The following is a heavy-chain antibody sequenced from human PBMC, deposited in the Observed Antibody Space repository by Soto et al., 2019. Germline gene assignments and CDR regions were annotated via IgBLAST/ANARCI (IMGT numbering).Heavy chain of an antibody. V-gene: IGHV1-8*01. D-gene: IGHD3-3*01. CDR1: GYAFTSYD. CDR3: ARESDFWSGYYSPFDY. J-gene: IGHJ4*02. Sequence: ASVKVSCKASGYAFTSYDINWVRQATGQGLEWMGWMNPNSGNTGYAQKFQGRVTMTRNTSISTAYMELSSLRSEDTAVYYCARESDFWSGYYSPFDYWGQGTLVTVSS. CDR2: MNPNSGNT.